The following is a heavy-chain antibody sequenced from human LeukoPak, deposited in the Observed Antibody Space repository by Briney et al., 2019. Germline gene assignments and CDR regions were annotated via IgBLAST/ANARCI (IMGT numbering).Heavy chain of an antibody. CDR2: INAGNGNT. V-gene: IGHV1-3*01. J-gene: IGHJ4*02. Sequence: ASVKVSCKASGYTFTSYAMHWVRQAPGQRLEWMGWINAGNGNTKYSQKFQGRVTITRDTSASTAYMELSSLRSEDTAVYYCARDPIFGGESSGYYSDYWGQGTLVTVSS. CDR3: ARDPIFGGESSGYYSDY. D-gene: IGHD3-22*01. CDR1: GYTFTSYA.